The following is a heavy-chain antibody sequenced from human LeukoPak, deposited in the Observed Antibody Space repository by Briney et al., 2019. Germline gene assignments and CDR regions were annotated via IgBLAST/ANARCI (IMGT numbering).Heavy chain of an antibody. V-gene: IGHV4-4*07. D-gene: IGHD1-26*01. CDR3: TRGYRGLPDFEY. CDR2: SYTSGSA. J-gene: IGHJ4*02. Sequence: SETLSLTCTVFGDSIGTFYWSWIRQSAGKGLEWIGRSYTSGSANYNASLKSRATMSVDTSKNQFFLKLISVTAADTAIYYCTRGYRGLPDFEYWGQGILVTVSS. CDR1: GDSIGTFY.